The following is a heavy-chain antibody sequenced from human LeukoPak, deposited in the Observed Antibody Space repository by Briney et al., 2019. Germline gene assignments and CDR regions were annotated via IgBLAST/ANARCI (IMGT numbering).Heavy chain of an antibody. CDR2: IYYSGST. J-gene: IGHJ4*02. V-gene: IGHV4-59*01. Sequence: SETLSLTCTVSGGSISSYYWTWIRQPPGKGLEWIGYIYYSGSTNYNPSLKSRVTISVDTSKNQFSLKLSSVTAADTAVYYCAKSSVNGYSGYVHPGVDYWGQGTLVTVSS. CDR3: AKSSVNGYSGYVHPGVDY. D-gene: IGHD5-12*01. CDR1: GGSISSYY.